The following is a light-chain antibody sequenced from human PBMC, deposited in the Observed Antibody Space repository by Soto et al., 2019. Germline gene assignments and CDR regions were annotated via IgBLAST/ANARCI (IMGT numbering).Light chain of an antibody. CDR1: SSNIGAGYD. CDR3: QSYASSLSGSYV. V-gene: IGLV1-40*01. J-gene: IGLJ1*01. CDR2: GNS. Sequence: QSVLTQPPSVSGAPGQRVTISCTGSSSNIGAGYDVHWYQQLPGTAPKLLIYGNSNRPSGVPDRFSGSKSGTSASLAITGLQAEDAADYYCQSYASSLSGSYVFGTGTKVTV.